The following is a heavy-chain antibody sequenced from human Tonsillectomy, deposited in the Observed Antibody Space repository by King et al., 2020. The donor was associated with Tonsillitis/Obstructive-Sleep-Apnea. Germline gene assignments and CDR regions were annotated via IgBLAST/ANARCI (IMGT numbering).Heavy chain of an antibody. CDR3: AKGRSAVVEAATNY. J-gene: IGHJ4*02. Sequence: QLVQSGGGLVQPGGSLRLSCAASGFTFSSYAMNWVRHAAGKGLEWVSGISGSVNGTYYADSVKGRFTIARDNSKNTLFLQRNSLRVEDTALYYCAKGRSAVVEAATNYWGQGTLVTVSS. D-gene: IGHD2-15*01. CDR2: ISGSVNGT. V-gene: IGHV3-23*04. CDR1: GFTFSSYA.